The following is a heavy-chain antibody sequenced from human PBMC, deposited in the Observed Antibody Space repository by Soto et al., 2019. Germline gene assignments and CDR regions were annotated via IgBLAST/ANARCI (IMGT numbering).Heavy chain of an antibody. CDR1: GGTFTNYV. J-gene: IGHJ4*02. V-gene: IGHV1-69*06. CDR3: AGRCDGTNCLAHFDD. CDR2: IIPIFGTP. D-gene: IGHD2-2*01. Sequence: SVKVSCKASGGTFTNYVINWVRQAPGQGLEWMAGIIPIFGTPNYAQKYQGRVTITADKSTSTAYMELNSLRSEDTAVYYCAGRCDGTNCLAHFDDWGQGTLVTVSS.